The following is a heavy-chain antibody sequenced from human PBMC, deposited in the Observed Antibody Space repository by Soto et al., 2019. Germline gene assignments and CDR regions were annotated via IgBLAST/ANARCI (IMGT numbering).Heavy chain of an antibody. CDR2: TRYTSKWSY. CDR3: FRVDWNDAGS. J-gene: IGHJ5*02. CDR1: GDSVSSPRAT. D-gene: IGHD1-1*01. Sequence: SQTLSLTCAISGDSVSSPRATWEGIRQSPSRGLEWLGRTRYTSKWSYEYALSVKGRITISRDTSKNHFSLQLDSVTPEYTAVYYCFRVDWNDAGSWGQGTLVTVSS. V-gene: IGHV6-1*01.